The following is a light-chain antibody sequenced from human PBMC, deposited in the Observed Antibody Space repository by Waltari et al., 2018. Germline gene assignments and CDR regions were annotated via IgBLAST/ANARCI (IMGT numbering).Light chain of an antibody. Sequence: EIVLTQSPGTLSLSTGERATIPCRASQNIGRYLVWYQQKPAQAPRLLIYEASRRATGIPDRFSGSGSGTDFSLTISRLEPEDFAIYYCQNHERLPATFGQGTKVEIK. CDR2: EAS. J-gene: IGKJ1*01. CDR3: QNHERLPAT. CDR1: QNIGRY. V-gene: IGKV3-20*01.